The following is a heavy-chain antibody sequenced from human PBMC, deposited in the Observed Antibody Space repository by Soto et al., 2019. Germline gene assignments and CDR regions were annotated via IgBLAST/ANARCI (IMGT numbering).Heavy chain of an antibody. Sequence: EVQLVESGGGLVKPGGSLRLSCAASGFTFSSYSMNWVRQAPGKGLEWVSSISSSSSYIYYADSVKGRFTISRDNAKNSLYLQMNRLRAEDTAVYYCARALAPALIVVVVAATEIDYWGQGTLVTVSS. CDR3: ARALAPALIVVVVAATEIDY. CDR2: ISSSSSYI. V-gene: IGHV3-21*01. CDR1: GFTFSSYS. D-gene: IGHD2-15*01. J-gene: IGHJ4*02.